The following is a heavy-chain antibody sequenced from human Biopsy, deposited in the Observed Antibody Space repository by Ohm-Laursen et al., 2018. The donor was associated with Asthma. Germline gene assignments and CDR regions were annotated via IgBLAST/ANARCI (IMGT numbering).Heavy chain of an antibody. Sequence: SQTLSLTCTVSSDSITSGGCCWNWIRQHPGKGLEWIGYIHHSGTSYFNPSLKSRVSFSRDTSKNQFSLRLSSVTAADTATYYCARIPRRSGSYFVDYWGQGTLVTVSS. CDR1: SDSITSGGCC. CDR2: IHHSGTS. V-gene: IGHV4-31*03. D-gene: IGHD3-22*01. J-gene: IGHJ4*02. CDR3: ARIPRRSGSYFVDY.